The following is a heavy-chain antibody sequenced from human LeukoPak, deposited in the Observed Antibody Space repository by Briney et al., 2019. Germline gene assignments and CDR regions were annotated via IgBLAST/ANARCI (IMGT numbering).Heavy chain of an antibody. CDR1: GGSFSGYY. Sequence: PSETLSLTCAVYGGSFSGYYWSWIRQPPGKGLEWIGEINHNGSTNYNPSLKSRVTISVDTSKNQFSLKLSSVTAADTAVYYCARGAERDFQHWGQGTLVTVSS. J-gene: IGHJ1*01. V-gene: IGHV4-34*01. D-gene: IGHD5-24*01. CDR2: INHNGST. CDR3: ARGAERDFQH.